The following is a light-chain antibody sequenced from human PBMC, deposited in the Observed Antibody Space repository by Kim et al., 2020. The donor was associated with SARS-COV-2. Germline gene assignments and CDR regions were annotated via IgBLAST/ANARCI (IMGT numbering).Light chain of an antibody. J-gene: IGKJ1*01. V-gene: IGKV1-27*01. CDR1: QDISNN. CDR2: DAS. Sequence: DIQMTQSPSSLSASVGDRVTITCRASQDISNNVAWYQQKPGEVPKLLMYDASLLQSGVPSRFSGSGSGTDFTLTISSLQPEDVATYYCQKYNSHPWTFGQGTKVDIK. CDR3: QKYNSHPWT.